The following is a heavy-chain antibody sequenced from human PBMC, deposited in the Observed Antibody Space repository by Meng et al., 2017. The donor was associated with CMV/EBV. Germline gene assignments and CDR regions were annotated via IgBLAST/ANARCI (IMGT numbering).Heavy chain of an antibody. CDR1: GFTFDDYA. V-gene: IGHV3-9*01. J-gene: IGHJ4*02. CDR3: AAKDLAFDY. D-gene: IGHD5-12*01. Sequence: SLKISCVASGFTFDDYAMHWVRQAPGKGLEWVSGISWNSGSIGYADSVKGRFTISRDNAKNSLYLQMNSLRAEDTALYYCAAKDLAFDYWGQGTLVTVSS. CDR2: ISWNSGSI.